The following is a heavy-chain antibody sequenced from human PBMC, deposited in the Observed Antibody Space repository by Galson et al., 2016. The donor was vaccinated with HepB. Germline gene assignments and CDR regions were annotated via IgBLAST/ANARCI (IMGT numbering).Heavy chain of an antibody. Sequence: SVKVSCKASGYGFTIYDINWVRQATGQRLEWKGWMHPASGDTGSSQKFQDRITRTRDTSPSTVYLELISPRSEDTAVYYCARELDHSFYFDYWGQGTLLTVSS. CDR2: MHPASGDT. J-gene: IGHJ4*02. D-gene: IGHD1-14*01. CDR3: ARELDHSFYFDY. V-gene: IGHV1-8*01. CDR1: GYGFTIYD.